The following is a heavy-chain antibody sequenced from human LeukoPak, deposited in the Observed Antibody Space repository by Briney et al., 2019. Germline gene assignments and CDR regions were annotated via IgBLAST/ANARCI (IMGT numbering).Heavy chain of an antibody. V-gene: IGHV4-59*01. CDR2: IYYSGST. J-gene: IGHJ6*02. CDR3: ARMPRVDYDFWSGFGMDV. D-gene: IGHD3-3*01. CDR1: GGSISSYY. Sequence: SETLSLTCTVSGGSISSYYWSWIRQPPGKGLEWIGYIYYSGSTNYNPSLKSRVTISVDTSKNQFPLKLSSVTAADTAVYYCARMPRVDYDFWSGFGMDVWGQGTTVTVSS.